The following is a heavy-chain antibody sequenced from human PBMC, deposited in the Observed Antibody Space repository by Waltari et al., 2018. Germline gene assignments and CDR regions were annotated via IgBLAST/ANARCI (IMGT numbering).Heavy chain of an antibody. CDR2: IYYSGST. Sequence: QLQLQESGPGLVKPSETLSLTCTVSGGSISSSSYYWGWIRQPPGKGLEWIGSIYYSGSTYYNPSLKSRVTISVDTSKNQFSLKLSSVTAADTAVYYCAELAGFPLGYNWFDPWGQGTLVTVSS. CDR3: AELAGFPLGYNWFDP. D-gene: IGHD6-6*01. CDR1: GGSISSSSYY. J-gene: IGHJ5*02. V-gene: IGHV4-39*07.